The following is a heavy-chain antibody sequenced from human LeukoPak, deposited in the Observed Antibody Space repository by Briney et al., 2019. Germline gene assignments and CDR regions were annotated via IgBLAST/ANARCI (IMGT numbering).Heavy chain of an antibody. CDR2: IYYSGST. V-gene: IGHV4-39*01. D-gene: IGHD6-19*01. Sequence: SETLSLTCTVSGGSISSSSYYWGWIRQPPGKGLEWIGNIYYSGSTYYNPSLKSRVTISVDTSKNQFSLKLSSVIAADTAVYYCARVKQWGAFDFWGQGTLVTVSS. CDR1: GGSISSSSYY. CDR3: ARVKQWGAFDF. J-gene: IGHJ4*02.